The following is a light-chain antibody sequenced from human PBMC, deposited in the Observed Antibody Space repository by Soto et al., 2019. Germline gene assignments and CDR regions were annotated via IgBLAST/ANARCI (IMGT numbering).Light chain of an antibody. V-gene: IGLV1-40*01. CDR3: QSYDSSLSGGV. CDR1: SSNIGTGYD. Sequence: QSALTQPPSVSGAPGQRVTISCTGSSSNIGTGYDIHWYQQVPGTAPKLLIYGNSNRPSGVPDRFSGSKSGTSASLAITGLQAEDEADYYCQSYDSSLSGGVFGTGTQLTVL. CDR2: GNS. J-gene: IGLJ1*01.